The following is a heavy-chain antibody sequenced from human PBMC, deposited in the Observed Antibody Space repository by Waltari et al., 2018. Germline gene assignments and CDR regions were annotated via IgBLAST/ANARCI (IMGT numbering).Heavy chain of an antibody. Sequence: QVQLVQSGAEVKKPGASVKVSCKASGYTFTSYGISWVRQAPVQGLAWMGWISAYNGNTNYAQKLQGRVTMTTDTSTSTAYMELRSLRSDDTAVYYCARPRGSITGTTSGGWFDPWGQGTLVTVSS. CDR3: ARPRGSITGTTSGGWFDP. D-gene: IGHD1-7*01. J-gene: IGHJ5*02. V-gene: IGHV1-18*01. CDR2: ISAYNGNT. CDR1: GYTFTSYG.